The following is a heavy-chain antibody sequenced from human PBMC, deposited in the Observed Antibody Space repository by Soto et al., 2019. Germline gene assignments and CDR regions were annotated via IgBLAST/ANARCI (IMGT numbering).Heavy chain of an antibody. CDR1: GFTFTTYA. CDR2: ISSSGDIP. Sequence: EVQLLESGGGWVQPGGSLRLSCAASGFTFTTYAMSWVRQPPGKGLEWVSGISSSGDIPYYADSVKGRFTISRDQSKKTVYLQMNSLRAEDTALYYCAKVNSIVGDGDHDYWRQGTLVSVSS. D-gene: IGHD4-17*01. CDR3: AKVNSIVGDGDHDY. J-gene: IGHJ4*02. V-gene: IGHV3-23*01.